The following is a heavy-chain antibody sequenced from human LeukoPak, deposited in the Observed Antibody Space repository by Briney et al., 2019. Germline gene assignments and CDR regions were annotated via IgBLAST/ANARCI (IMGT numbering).Heavy chain of an antibody. D-gene: IGHD1-20*01. J-gene: IGHJ6*03. CDR3: TTGFIAGTASGYYYYMDV. V-gene: IGHV3-15*01. CDR2: IKSKTDGGTT. CDR1: GFTFSNAW. Sequence: PGGSLRLSCAASGFTFSNAWMSWVRQAPGKGLEWVGRIKSKTDGGTTDYAAPVKGRFTISRDDSKNTLYLQMNSLKTADTAVYCCTTGFIAGTASGYYYYMDVWGKGTTVTVSS.